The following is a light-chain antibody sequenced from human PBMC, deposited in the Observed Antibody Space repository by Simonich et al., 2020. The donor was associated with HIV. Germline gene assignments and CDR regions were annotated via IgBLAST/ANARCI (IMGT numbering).Light chain of an antibody. CDR1: QNIAGN. CDR3: QQYGSSPPRLT. Sequence: EIVMTQYQATVSVSPGERANLPCRASQNIAGNLARHPHKPGQAPRLLLYDASTRATGVPARFIGRGSGTDFTLTIRRLEPEDFAVYYCQQYGSSPPRLTFGGGTKVEIK. J-gene: IGKJ4*01. V-gene: IGKV3-15*01. CDR2: DAS.